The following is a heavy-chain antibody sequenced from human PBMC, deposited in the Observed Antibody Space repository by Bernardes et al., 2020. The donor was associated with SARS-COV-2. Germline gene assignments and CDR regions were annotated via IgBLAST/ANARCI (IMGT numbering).Heavy chain of an antibody. J-gene: IGHJ3*02. CDR3: ARDLDRLYSGGPTDAFDI. CDR2: INPHSGGT. CDR1: GYTLSDYY. D-gene: IGHD1-26*01. Sequence: ASVKVSCKASGYTLSDYYMHWVRQAPGQGLEWMGWINPHSGGTNYAQKFQGRVTVTRDTSISTAYMELSRLTSDDTAVYYCARDLDRLYSGGPTDAFDIWGQGTMVTVSS. V-gene: IGHV1-2*02.